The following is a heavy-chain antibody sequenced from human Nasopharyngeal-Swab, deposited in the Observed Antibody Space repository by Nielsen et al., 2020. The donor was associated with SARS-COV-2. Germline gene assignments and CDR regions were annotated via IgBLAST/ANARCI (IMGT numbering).Heavy chain of an antibody. CDR3: ARVCGGWYSYWYFDL. CDR2: IYYSGST. J-gene: IGHJ2*01. D-gene: IGHD6-19*01. CDR1: DGSSSGYY. Sequence: SETLSLTCAVYDGSSSGYYWRWIRQPPGKGLEWIGYIYYSGSTNYNASLKSRVTISVDTSKNQFSLKLNSVTAADTAVYYCARVCGGWYSYWYFDLWGRGTLVTVSS. V-gene: IGHV4-59*13.